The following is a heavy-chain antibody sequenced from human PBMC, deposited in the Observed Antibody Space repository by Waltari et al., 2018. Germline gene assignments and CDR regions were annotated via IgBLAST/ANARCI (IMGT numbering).Heavy chain of an antibody. J-gene: IGHJ6*02. CDR3: ATPRPGVIGAYYYYYGMDV. V-gene: IGHV1-24*01. CDR2: FDPEDGET. Sequence: QVQLVQSGAEVKKPGASVKVSCTVSGYTLPELSMPWVRQAPGKGREWMGGFDPEDGETIYAQKFQGRVTMTEDTSTDTAYMELSSLRSEDTAVYYCATPRPGVIGAYYYYYGMDVWGQGTTVTVSS. CDR1: GYTLPELS.